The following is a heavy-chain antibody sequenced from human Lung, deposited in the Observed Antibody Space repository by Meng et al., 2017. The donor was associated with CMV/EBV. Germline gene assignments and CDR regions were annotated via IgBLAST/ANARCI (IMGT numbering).Heavy chain of an antibody. CDR3: AREVRYSSGWYLGELGCKNYGMDV. D-gene: IGHD6-19*01. J-gene: IGHJ6*02. CDR1: GGSVRSGSYY. V-gene: IGHV4-61*01. CDR2: IYYSGST. Sequence: AGSLSLSCTVSGGSVRSGSYYWSWIRQPPGQGLEWIGFIYYSGSTNYNPSLKSRVTISVDTSQNQFSLKLSSVTAADTAVYYGAREVRYSSGWYLGELGCKNYGMDVWGQGTTVTVSS.